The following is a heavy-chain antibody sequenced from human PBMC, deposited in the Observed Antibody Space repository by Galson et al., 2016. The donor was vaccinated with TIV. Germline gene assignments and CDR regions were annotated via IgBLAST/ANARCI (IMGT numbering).Heavy chain of an antibody. D-gene: IGHD3-10*01. CDR1: GFIFDDYA. CDR2: ITWSGDTI. J-gene: IGHJ3*01. V-gene: IGHV3-9*01. Sequence: SLRLSCAASGFIFDDYAMHWVRQRPGKGLEWVSGITWSGDTIAYADSVRGRFTISRDNTKNSLHLQMSSLRPDDTGVYFCASINFFYSASPHDGFNLWGQGTVVAVSS. CDR3: ASINFFYSASPHDGFNL.